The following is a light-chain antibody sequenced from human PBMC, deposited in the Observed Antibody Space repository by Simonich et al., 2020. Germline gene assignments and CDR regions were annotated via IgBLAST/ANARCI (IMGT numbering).Light chain of an antibody. J-gene: IGLJ2*01. Sequence: QSVLTQPTSVSGAPGQRVTISCTGSSSNIGAGSDVHWYQQLPGTAPKRLIYGNSNRPSGVPDRFSGSKSGTSASLAITGLQAEDEADYYCQSYDSSHVVFGGGTKLTVL. CDR1: SSNIGAGSD. CDR2: GNS. CDR3: QSYDSSHVV. V-gene: IGLV1-40*01.